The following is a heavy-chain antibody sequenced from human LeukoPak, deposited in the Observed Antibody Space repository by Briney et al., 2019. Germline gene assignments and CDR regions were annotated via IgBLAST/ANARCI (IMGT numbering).Heavy chain of an antibody. V-gene: IGHV4-59*11. CDR1: AGSISNHY. Sequence: PSETLSLTCNVSAGSISNHYWSWIRQPPGKGLEWIGYIYYSGTTNYTPSLKGRVTMSVDTSRNQFSLKLTSVIAADTAIYFCARGGGGIAADYWGPGALVTVSS. CDR3: ARGGGGIAADY. D-gene: IGHD6-25*01. J-gene: IGHJ4*02. CDR2: IYYSGTT.